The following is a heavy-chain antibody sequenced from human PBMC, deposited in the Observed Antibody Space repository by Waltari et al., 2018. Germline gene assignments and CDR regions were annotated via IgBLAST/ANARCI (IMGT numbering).Heavy chain of an antibody. CDR1: GFTFSSYG. V-gene: IGHV3-30*18. Sequence: QVQLVESGGGVVQPGRSLRLSCAASGFTFSSYGMHWVRQAPGKGLEWVAVIWYDGSNKYYADSVKGRFTISRDNSKNTLYLQMNSLRAEDTAMYYCAKGPRTFDYFDYWGQGTLVTVSS. CDR2: IWYDGSNK. J-gene: IGHJ4*02. CDR3: AKGPRTFDYFDY. D-gene: IGHD2-2*01.